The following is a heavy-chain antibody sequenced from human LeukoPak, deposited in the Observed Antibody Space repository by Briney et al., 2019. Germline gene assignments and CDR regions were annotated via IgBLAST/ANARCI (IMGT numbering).Heavy chain of an antibody. J-gene: IGHJ2*01. D-gene: IGHD6-6*01. CDR3: ARDQSIAARRYFDL. CDR1: GGPISSSSYY. CDR2: IYTSGNP. V-gene: IGHV4-61*02. Sequence: PSETLSLTCTVSGGPISSSSYYWTWIRQPAGKGLEWIGRIYTSGNPNYNPSLKSRVTISIDTSKNQFSLKLSSVTAADTAIYYCARDQSIAARRYFDLWGRGTLVTVSS.